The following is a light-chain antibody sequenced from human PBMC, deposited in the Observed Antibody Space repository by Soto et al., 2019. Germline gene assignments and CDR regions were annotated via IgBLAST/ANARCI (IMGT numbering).Light chain of an antibody. CDR3: QQYYNWPPT. V-gene: IGKV3-15*01. J-gene: IGKJ2*01. CDR1: QSVSSD. Sequence: EMVMTQSPATLSVSPGERATLSCRATQSVSSDVAWYQQKPGQAPRLRIYGATTRANDVAGRFSGSGSGTEFTLTISSLQSEDFAVYYCQQYYNWPPTFGQGTKLEI. CDR2: GAT.